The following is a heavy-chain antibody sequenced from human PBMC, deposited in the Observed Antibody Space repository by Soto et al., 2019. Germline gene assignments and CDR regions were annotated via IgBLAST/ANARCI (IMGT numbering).Heavy chain of an antibody. CDR1: GYSFTSYW. D-gene: IGHD2-15*01. Sequence: GESLKISCKGSGYSFTSYWIGWVRQMPRKGLEWMGIIYPGDSDTRYSPSFQGQVTISADKSISTAYLQWSSLKASDTAMYYCARRAAYCSGGSCYPWSYFDLWGRGTLVTVSS. J-gene: IGHJ2*01. V-gene: IGHV5-51*01. CDR2: IYPGDSDT. CDR3: ARRAAYCSGGSCYPWSYFDL.